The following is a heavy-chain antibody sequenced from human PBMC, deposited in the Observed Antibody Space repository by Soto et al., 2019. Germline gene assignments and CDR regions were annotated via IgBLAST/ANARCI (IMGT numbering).Heavy chain of an antibody. V-gene: IGHV1-69*13. D-gene: IGHD3-22*01. Sequence: ASVKVSCKASGGTFCTYGIDWGRQAPGQGLEWMGGIISLFGTEKYAQNFQGRITITADESTNTAYMELRSLRSQDTAVYYCARVGHYDSTGYFYFYWGQGTLVTLSS. J-gene: IGHJ4*02. CDR1: GGTFCTYG. CDR3: ARVGHYDSTGYFYFY. CDR2: IISLFGTE.